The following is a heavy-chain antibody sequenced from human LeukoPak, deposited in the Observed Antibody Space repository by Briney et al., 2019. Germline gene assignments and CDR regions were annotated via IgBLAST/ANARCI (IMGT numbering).Heavy chain of an antibody. D-gene: IGHD3-22*01. V-gene: IGHV4-61*01. CDR2: IYYSGST. CDR3: ARWDDYYDSSGYLY. J-gene: IGHJ4*02. CDR1: GYSISSGYY. Sequence: PSETLSLTCTVSGYSISSGYYWSWIRQPPGKGLEWIGYIYYSGSTNYNPSLKSRVTISVDTSKNQFSLKLSSVTAADTAVYYCARWDDYYDSSGYLYWGQGTLVTVSS.